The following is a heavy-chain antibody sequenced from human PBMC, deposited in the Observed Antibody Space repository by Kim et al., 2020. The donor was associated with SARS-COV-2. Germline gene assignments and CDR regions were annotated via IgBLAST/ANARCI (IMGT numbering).Heavy chain of an antibody. CDR3: ARGPWRSRLDT. CDR1: GGSISNNY. V-gene: IGHV4-59*13. CDR2: IYYSGST. J-gene: IGHJ5*02. D-gene: IGHD5-12*01. Sequence: SETLSLTCTVSGGSISNNYWSWIRQPPGKGLEWIGYIYYSGSTTYNPSLKSRVTISVDTSKNHFSLKLSSVTPAATAVYYCARGPWRSRLDTWGRGTLVT.